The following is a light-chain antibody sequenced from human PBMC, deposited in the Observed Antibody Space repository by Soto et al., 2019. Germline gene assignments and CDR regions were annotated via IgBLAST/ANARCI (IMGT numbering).Light chain of an antibody. CDR3: SSFTSSSTQV. CDR2: EVT. V-gene: IGLV2-8*01. Sequence: QSALTQPPSASGSPGQSVTISCTGTSSDVGGYDYVSWYQQHPGKAPKLIIYEVTERPSGVPDRFSGSKSGNTASLTISGLQAEDEADYYCSSFTSSSTQVLGGGTKLTVL. J-gene: IGLJ3*02. CDR1: SSDVGGYDY.